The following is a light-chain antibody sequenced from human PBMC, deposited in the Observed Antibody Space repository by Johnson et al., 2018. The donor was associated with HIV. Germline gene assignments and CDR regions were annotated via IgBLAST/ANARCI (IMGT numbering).Light chain of an antibody. V-gene: IGLV1-51*02. Sequence: QSVLTQPPSVSAAPGQKVTISCSGSNSNIGYNCVSWYQQLPGTAPKLLIYKNNKRPSGIPDRFSGSKSGTSATLGITGLQTGDEADYYCGTWDTSLSAGGVFGTGTKVSVL. CDR3: GTWDTSLSAGGV. J-gene: IGLJ1*01. CDR2: KNN. CDR1: NSNIGYNC.